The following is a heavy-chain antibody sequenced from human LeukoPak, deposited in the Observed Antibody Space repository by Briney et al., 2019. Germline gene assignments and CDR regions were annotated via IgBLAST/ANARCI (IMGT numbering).Heavy chain of an antibody. CDR2: INHSGST. CDR3: AKIDDWDWFDP. V-gene: IGHV4-34*01. Sequence: SETLSLTCAVYGGPFSGYYWSWIRQPPGKGLEWIGEINHSGSTNYNPSLKSRVTISVDTSKNQFSLKLSSVTAADTAVYYCAKIDDWDWFDPWGQGTLVTVSS. CDR1: GGPFSGYY. D-gene: IGHD3-16*01. J-gene: IGHJ5*02.